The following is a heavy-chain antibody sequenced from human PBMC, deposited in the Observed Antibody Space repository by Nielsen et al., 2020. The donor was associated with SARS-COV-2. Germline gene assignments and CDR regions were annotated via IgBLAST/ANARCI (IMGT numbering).Heavy chain of an antibody. Sequence: SETLSLTCTVSGGSISSSSYYWGWIRQPPGMGLEWIGSIYYSGSTYYNPSLKSRVTISVDTSKNQFSLKLSSVTAADTAVYYCARLFYYDSSGYDPFDYWGQGTLVTVSS. CDR3: ARLFYYDSSGYDPFDY. D-gene: IGHD3-22*01. CDR1: GGSISSSSYY. J-gene: IGHJ4*02. V-gene: IGHV4-39*01. CDR2: IYYSGST.